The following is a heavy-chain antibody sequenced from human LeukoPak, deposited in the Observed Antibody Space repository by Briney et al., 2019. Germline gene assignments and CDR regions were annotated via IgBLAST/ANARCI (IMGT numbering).Heavy chain of an antibody. J-gene: IGHJ5*02. CDR3: ARDGPRYGRGRVLHH. Sequence: SETLSLTCTVSGASISGHYWSWIRQPAGKGPEWIGRSYTIGSPNYTPSLKSRSTISLERSKNQFSLKMTSVTAADTAVYYCARDGPRYGRGRVLHHWGQGPLVTVS. CDR2: SYTIGSP. CDR1: GASISGHY. D-gene: IGHD4-17*01. V-gene: IGHV4-4*07.